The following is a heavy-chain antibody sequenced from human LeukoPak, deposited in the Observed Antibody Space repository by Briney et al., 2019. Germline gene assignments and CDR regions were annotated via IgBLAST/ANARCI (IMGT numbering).Heavy chain of an antibody. CDR1: GYIFTSYG. V-gene: IGHV1-18*01. CDR3: ARGYSDSSGYEYFDY. CDR2: ISANNGNT. D-gene: IGHD3-22*01. J-gene: IGHJ4*02. Sequence: ASVKVSCKASGYIFTSYGISWVRQAPGQGLEWMGWISANNGNTKYAQKLQGRVTMTTDTSTSTAYMELRSLRSDDTAFYYCARGYSDSSGYEYFDYWGRGTLVTVSS.